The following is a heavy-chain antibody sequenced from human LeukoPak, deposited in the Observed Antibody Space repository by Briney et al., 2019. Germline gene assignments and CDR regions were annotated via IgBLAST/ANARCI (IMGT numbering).Heavy chain of an antibody. CDR3: ARFIAARPDNWFDP. V-gene: IGHV1-2*06. Sequence: GASVKVSCKASGYTFTGYYMHWVRQAPGQGLEWMGRINPNSGGTNYAQKLQGRVTMTTDTSTSTAYMELRSLRSDDTAVYYCARFIAARPDNWFDPWGQGTLVTVSS. CDR2: INPNSGGT. CDR1: GYTFTGYY. J-gene: IGHJ5*02. D-gene: IGHD6-6*01.